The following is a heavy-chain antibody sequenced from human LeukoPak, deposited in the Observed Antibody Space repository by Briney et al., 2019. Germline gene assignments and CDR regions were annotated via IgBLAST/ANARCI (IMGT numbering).Heavy chain of an antibody. J-gene: IGHJ4*02. Sequence: PSETLSLTCTVSGGSISSYYWSWIRQPPGKGLEWMGYIYYSGSTNYNPSLKSRVTISVDTSKNQFSLKLSSVTAADTAVYYCARGKDYVPPYYFDYWGQGTLVTVSS. D-gene: IGHD4-17*01. CDR3: ARGKDYVPPYYFDY. CDR2: IYYSGST. V-gene: IGHV4-59*01. CDR1: GGSISSYY.